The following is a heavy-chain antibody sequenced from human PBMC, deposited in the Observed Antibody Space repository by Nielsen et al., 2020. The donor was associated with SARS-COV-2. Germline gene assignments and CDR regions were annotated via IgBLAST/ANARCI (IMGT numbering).Heavy chain of an antibody. Sequence: IRQRPGKGLEWVSYISSSSSYTNYADSVKGRFTISRDNAKNSLYLQMNSLRAEDTAVYYCARNYYDSSGYYPGWFDPWGQGTLVTVSS. J-gene: IGHJ5*02. V-gene: IGHV3-11*06. D-gene: IGHD3-22*01. CDR2: ISSSSSYT. CDR3: ARNYYDSSGYYPGWFDP.